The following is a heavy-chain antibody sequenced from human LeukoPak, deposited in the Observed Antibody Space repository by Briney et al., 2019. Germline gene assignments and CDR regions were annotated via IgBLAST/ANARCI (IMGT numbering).Heavy chain of an antibody. J-gene: IGHJ3*02. Sequence: PSETLSLTCAVYGGSFSGYYWSWIRQPPGKGLEWIGYIYHSGSTYYNPSLKSRVTISVDRSKNQFSLKLSSVTAADTAVYYCARSFKDPWELRQGAFDIWGQGTMVTVSS. V-gene: IGHV4-34*01. D-gene: IGHD1-26*01. CDR1: GGSFSGYY. CDR2: IYHSGST. CDR3: ARSFKDPWELRQGAFDI.